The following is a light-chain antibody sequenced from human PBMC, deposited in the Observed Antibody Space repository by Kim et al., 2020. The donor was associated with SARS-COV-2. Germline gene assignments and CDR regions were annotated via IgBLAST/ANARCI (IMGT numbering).Light chain of an antibody. CDR1: QSVSSGL. V-gene: IGKV3-20*01. CDR2: GTY. Sequence: SPGERATLSCRATQSVSSGLLAWYQQKPGQAPRLLIYGTYKRPTGIPDRFTGSGSGTDFTLTISRLEPEDFAVYYCQHYGSSPPDTFGQGTKLEIK. J-gene: IGKJ2*01. CDR3: QHYGSSPPDT.